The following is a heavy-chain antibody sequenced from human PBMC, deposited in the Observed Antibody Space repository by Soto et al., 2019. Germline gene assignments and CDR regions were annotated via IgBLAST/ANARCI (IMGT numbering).Heavy chain of an antibody. CDR2: IYYSGST. CDR3: ARHRAIVATDNPIDY. Sequence: QLQLQESGPGLVKPSETLSLTCTVSGGSISSSSYYWGWIRQPPGKGLEWIGSIYYSGSTYYNPSLKRRVTISVDTSKNQFSLKLSSVTAADTAVYYCARHRAIVATDNPIDYWGQGTLVTVSS. J-gene: IGHJ4*02. D-gene: IGHD5-12*01. CDR1: GGSISSSSYY. V-gene: IGHV4-39*01.